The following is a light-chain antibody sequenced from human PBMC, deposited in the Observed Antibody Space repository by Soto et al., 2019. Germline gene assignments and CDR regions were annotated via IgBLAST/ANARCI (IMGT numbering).Light chain of an antibody. V-gene: IGLV2-14*03. CDR3: SSFRSSSTSYV. CDR2: DVS. Sequence: QSALTQPASVSGSPGQSITISCTGTSSDIGDSNYVSWYQQHPGKAPKLVIYDVSNRPSGVSNRFSGSKSANTASLTISGLQAEDEGDYYCSSFRSSSTSYVFGTGTKLTVL. CDR1: SSDIGDSNY. J-gene: IGLJ1*01.